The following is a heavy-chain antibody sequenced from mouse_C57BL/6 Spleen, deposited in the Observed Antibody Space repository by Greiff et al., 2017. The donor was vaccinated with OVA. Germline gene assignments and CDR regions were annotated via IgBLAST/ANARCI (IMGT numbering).Heavy chain of an antibody. V-gene: IGHV3-6*01. Sequence: EVQRVESGPGLVKPSPSLSLSCSVTGYSITSGYYWNWIRQFPGNKLEWMGYISYDGSNNYNPSLKNRISITRDTSKNPFFLKLNSLTTEDTATYFCARGGDGYYPFAYWGQGTLVTVSA. J-gene: IGHJ3*01. D-gene: IGHD2-3*01. CDR1: GYSITSGYY. CDR2: ISYDGSN. CDR3: ARGGDGYYPFAY.